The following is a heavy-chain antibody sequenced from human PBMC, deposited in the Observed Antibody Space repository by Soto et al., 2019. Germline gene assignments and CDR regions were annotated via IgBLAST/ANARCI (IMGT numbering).Heavy chain of an antibody. D-gene: IGHD3-22*01. CDR3: ARVAYYYDSSGYFY. CDR1: GFTFSSYS. V-gene: IGHV3-48*01. CDR2: ISPSSSSI. J-gene: IGHJ4*02. Sequence: PGGSLRLSCAASGFTFSSYSMHWVRQAPGKGLEWVSYISPSSSSIYYADSVKGRFTISRDNAKNSLYLQMNSLRAEDTAVYYCARVAYYYDSSGYFYWGQGTLVTV.